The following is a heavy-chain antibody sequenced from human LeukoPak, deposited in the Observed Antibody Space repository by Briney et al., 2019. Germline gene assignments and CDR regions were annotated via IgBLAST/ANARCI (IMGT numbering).Heavy chain of an antibody. Sequence: GGSLRLSCAASGFTFSSYEMNWVRQAPGKGLEWVSYISSSGSTIYYADSVKGRFTISRDNAKNSLYLQMNSLRAEDTAVYYCAGVGRIPLQYPGWLDYWGQGTLVTVSS. CDR2: ISSSGSTI. J-gene: IGHJ4*02. V-gene: IGHV3-48*03. CDR3: AGVGRIPLQYPGWLDY. CDR1: GFTFSSYE. D-gene: IGHD4-11*01.